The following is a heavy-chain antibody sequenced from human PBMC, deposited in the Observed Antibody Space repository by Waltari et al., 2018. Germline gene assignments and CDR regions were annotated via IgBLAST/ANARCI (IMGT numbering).Heavy chain of an antibody. Sequence: QVQLQESGPGLVKPSETLSLTCTVSYDSISSVNFWGLIRQPPGKGLEWIGSTYHSGSAYYNPSLKSRVTMSEDTSMNQFSLKLSSVTTADTAIYYCARGYQRSDLWGAYHYFDYWGQGALVTVSS. CDR2: TYHSGSA. CDR3: ARGYQRSDLWGAYHYFDY. CDR1: YDSISSVNF. J-gene: IGHJ4*02. V-gene: IGHV4-38-2*02. D-gene: IGHD3-3*01.